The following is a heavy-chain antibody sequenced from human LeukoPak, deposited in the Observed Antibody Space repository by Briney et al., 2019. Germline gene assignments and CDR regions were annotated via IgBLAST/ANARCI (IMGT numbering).Heavy chain of an antibody. CDR2: IYYSGST. V-gene: IGHV4-59*08. Sequence: SETLSLTCTVSGGSISSYYWSWIRQPPGKGLEWIGYIYYSGSTNYNPSLKSRVTISVDTSKNQFSLKLSSVTAADTAVYYCARQAYYHDSSGYPFDYWGQGTLVTVSS. CDR1: GGSISSYY. CDR3: ARQAYYHDSSGYPFDY. J-gene: IGHJ4*02. D-gene: IGHD3-22*01.